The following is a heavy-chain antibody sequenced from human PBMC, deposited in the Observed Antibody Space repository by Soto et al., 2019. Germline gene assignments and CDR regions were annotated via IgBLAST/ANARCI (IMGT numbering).Heavy chain of an antibody. CDR3: ARHTLGYCSGGSCYGNWFDP. Sequence: SESLSLTCTVSCASISSYYCSLLPPPPGNGLEWIGYIYYSGSTSYNPSLKSRVTISVDTSKNQFSLKLSSVTAADTAVYYCARHTLGYCSGGSCYGNWFDPWGQGTLVTVSS. CDR2: IYYSGST. CDR1: CASISSYY. J-gene: IGHJ5*02. V-gene: IGHV4-59*08. D-gene: IGHD2-15*01.